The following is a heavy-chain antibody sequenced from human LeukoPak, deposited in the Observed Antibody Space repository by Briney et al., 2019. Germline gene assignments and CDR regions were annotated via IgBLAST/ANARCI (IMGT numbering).Heavy chain of an antibody. CDR2: INPNSGGT. V-gene: IGHV1-2*02. CDR3: ARSRFGEGAFDI. CDR1: GYTFTGYY. J-gene: IGHJ3*02. D-gene: IGHD3-10*01. Sequence: VASVKVSCKASGYTFTGYYMHWVRQAPGQGLEWMGWINPNSGGTNYAQKFQGRVTMTRDTSISTAYMELSRLRSDDTAVYYCARSRFGEGAFDIWGQGTMVTVSS.